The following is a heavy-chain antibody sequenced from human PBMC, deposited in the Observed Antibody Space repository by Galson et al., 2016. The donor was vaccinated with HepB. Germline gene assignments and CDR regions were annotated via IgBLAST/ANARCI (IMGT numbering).Heavy chain of an antibody. V-gene: IGHV3-23*01. CDR3: AKDLPDTGITVAGNDAFDI. J-gene: IGHJ3*02. CDR1: GFTFSSYA. Sequence: SLRLSCAASGFTFSSYAISWVRQAPGKGLEWVSSITGSGVNTYYADSVKGRFTTSRDNSKNTLYLQMNSLRAEDTAVYYCAKDLPDTGITVAGNDAFDIWGQGTMVTVSS. CDR2: ITGSGVNT. D-gene: IGHD6-19*01.